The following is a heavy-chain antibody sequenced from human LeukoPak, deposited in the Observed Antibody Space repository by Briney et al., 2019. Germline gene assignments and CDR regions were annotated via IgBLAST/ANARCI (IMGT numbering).Heavy chain of an antibody. Sequence: GGSLRLSCAASGFTFSSYWMHWVRQAPGKGLMWVSRINSDGSRTTYADSVRGRFTISRDNAKSTLYLQMNSLRAEDTAVYYCAKEDMVRGVSFDYWGQGTLVTVSS. J-gene: IGHJ4*02. V-gene: IGHV3-74*01. D-gene: IGHD3-10*01. CDR3: AKEDMVRGVSFDY. CDR1: GFTFSSYW. CDR2: INSDGSRT.